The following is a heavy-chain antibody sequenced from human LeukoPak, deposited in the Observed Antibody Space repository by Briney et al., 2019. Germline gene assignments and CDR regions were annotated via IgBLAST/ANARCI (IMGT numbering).Heavy chain of an antibody. CDR1: GFSFSNYH. V-gene: IGHV3-53*01. J-gene: IGHJ4*02. CDR2: IYSDNT. Sequence: GGSLRLSCAASGFSFSNYHMNWVRQAPGKGLEWVSFIYSDNTHYSDSVKGRFTISRDNSKNTLYLQMNSLRAEDTAVYYCARRAGAYSHPYDYWGQGTLVTVSS. CDR3: ARRAGAYSHPYDY. D-gene: IGHD4/OR15-4a*01.